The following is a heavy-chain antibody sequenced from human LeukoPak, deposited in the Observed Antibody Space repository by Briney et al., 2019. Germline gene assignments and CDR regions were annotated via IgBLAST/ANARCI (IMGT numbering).Heavy chain of an antibody. CDR2: ISSSSSYI. D-gene: IGHD5-12*01. V-gene: IGHV3-21*01. Sequence: GGSLRLSCAASGFTFSSYSMNWVRQAPGKGLEWVSSISSSSSYIYYADSVKGRFTISRDNAKNSLYLQMNSLRAEDTAVYYCAKDRRVATITAPYFDHWGQGTLVTVSS. J-gene: IGHJ4*02. CDR3: AKDRRVATITAPYFDH. CDR1: GFTFSSYS.